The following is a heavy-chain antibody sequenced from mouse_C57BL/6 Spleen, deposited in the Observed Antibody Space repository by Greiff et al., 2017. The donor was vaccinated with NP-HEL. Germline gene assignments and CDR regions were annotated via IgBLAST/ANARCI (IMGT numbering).Heavy chain of an antibody. J-gene: IGHJ2*01. CDR1: GYAFSSSW. Sequence: QVQLQQSGPELVKPGASVKISCKASGYAFSSSWMNWVKQRPGKGLEWIGRIYPGDGDTNYNGKFKGKATLTADKSSSTAYMQLSSLTSEDSAVYFCARGPLYYYGSSYDYWGQGTTLTVSS. CDR2: IYPGDGDT. V-gene: IGHV1-82*01. D-gene: IGHD1-1*01. CDR3: ARGPLYYYGSSYDY.